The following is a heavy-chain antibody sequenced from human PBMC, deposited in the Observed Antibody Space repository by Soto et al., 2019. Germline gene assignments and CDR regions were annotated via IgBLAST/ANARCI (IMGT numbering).Heavy chain of an antibody. V-gene: IGHV3-74*01. Sequence: EVQLVESGGGLVQPGGSLRLSCAASGFTFTDYWMHWVRQVPGEGLVWVSRVKYVVSSTNYADSVKGRFTISRDNAKNTLYLQMNSLRNEDTAVYFCARGARGYYYMDVWGKGTTVTVSS. CDR3: ARGARGYYYMDV. J-gene: IGHJ6*03. D-gene: IGHD3-10*01. CDR1: GFTFTDYW. CDR2: VKYVVSST.